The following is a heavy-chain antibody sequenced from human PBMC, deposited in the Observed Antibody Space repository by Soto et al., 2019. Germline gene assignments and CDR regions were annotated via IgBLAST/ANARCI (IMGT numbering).Heavy chain of an antibody. CDR3: ARGSGVGDL. Sequence: EVQLVESGGGLVQPGGPLRLSCAASGFTFSSYWMHWVRQGPGKGLVWVARINRDGSSTNYADSVKGRFTISRDNAKNMLYLQMHSLRAEETAVYYCARGSGVGDLWGQGTMVTVSS. J-gene: IGHJ3*01. V-gene: IGHV3-74*02. D-gene: IGHD3-10*01. CDR1: GFTFSSYW. CDR2: INRDGSST.